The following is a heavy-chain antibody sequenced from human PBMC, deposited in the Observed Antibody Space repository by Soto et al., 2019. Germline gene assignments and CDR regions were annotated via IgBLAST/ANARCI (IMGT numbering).Heavy chain of an antibody. CDR2: ISTWNDGK. Sequence: ASVKVSCKPSGYTFTSYGFSWVRQAPGQGPEWMGWISTWNDGKTDAQKFRGRVTMTTDTSTSTAYMELRSLRSDDTAVYYCARLNSDYAVDYWGQGTMVTVYS. CDR1: GYTFTSYG. D-gene: IGHD5-12*01. CDR3: ARLNSDYAVDY. V-gene: IGHV1-18*04. J-gene: IGHJ4*02.